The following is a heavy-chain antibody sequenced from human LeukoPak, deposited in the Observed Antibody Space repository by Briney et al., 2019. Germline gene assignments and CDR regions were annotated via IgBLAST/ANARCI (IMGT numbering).Heavy chain of an antibody. CDR3: TRGDY. CDR1: GYTFTNYD. V-gene: IGHV1-8*01. J-gene: IGHJ4*02. CDR2: MNPNSGNT. Sequence: ASVKVSFKASGYTFTNYDINWVRQAPAQGLEWVGWMNPNSGNTGYAQKLQGRVTLARNTSISTAYMELSSLRSDDTAVYYCTRGDYWGQGTLVTVSS.